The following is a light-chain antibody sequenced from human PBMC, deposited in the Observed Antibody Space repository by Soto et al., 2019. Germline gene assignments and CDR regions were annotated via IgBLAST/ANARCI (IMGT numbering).Light chain of an antibody. CDR1: SSEIGTYNL. Sequence: QSALTQPASVSGSPGQSITISCTGTSSEIGTYNLVSWYQQHPGKAPKLMIYEGSKWPSGVSNRFSGSKSGNTASLTISGLQAEDEADYYCCSYAGSSTSWVFGGGTKLTVL. V-gene: IGLV2-23*01. CDR3: CSYAGSSTSWV. J-gene: IGLJ3*02. CDR2: EGS.